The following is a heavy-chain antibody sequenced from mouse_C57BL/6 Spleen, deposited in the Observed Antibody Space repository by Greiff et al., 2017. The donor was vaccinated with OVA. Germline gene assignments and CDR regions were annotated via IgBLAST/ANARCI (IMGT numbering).Heavy chain of an antibody. V-gene: IGHV1-64*01. J-gene: IGHJ3*01. CDR3: ARYPSFAY. CDR1: GYTFTSYW. Sequence: QVQLQQPGAELVKPGASVKLSCKASGYTFTSYWMHWVKQRPGQGLEWIGMIHPNSGNTYYNEKFKGKATLTADKSSSTAYMELRSLTSEDSAVYFCARYPSFAYWGQGTLVTVSA. CDR2: IHPNSGNT.